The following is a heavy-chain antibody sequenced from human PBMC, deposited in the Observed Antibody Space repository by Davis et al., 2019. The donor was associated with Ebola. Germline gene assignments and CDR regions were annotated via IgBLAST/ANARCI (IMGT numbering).Heavy chain of an antibody. D-gene: IGHD6-19*01. V-gene: IGHV6-1*01. CDR3: VRGWTRTGFDY. J-gene: IGHJ4*02. CDR2: TYYNSKWYH. CDR1: GDSVSSSG. Sequence: PSETLSLTCAISGDSVSSSGWNWIRQSPSRGLEWLGRTYYNSKWYHDYAVSVISRITINPDTSRNQFSLQLNSVTPEDTAVYYCVRGWTRTGFDYWGQGTLVTVSS.